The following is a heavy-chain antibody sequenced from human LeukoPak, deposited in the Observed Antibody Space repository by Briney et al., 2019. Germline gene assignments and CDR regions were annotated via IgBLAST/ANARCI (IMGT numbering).Heavy chain of an antibody. CDR2: IYYSGST. D-gene: IGHD6-13*01. CDR3: ARHSLQQMNYFDY. J-gene: IGHJ4*02. CDR1: GVTFSSSSYY. Sequence: SVTLSLTCTVSGVTFSSSSYYWGWIRQPPGKGLEWIGRIYYSGSTFYNPSLKSRVTISLDTSKNQFSLKLSSVTAADTAVYYCARHSLQQMNYFDYWGQGTLVTVSS. V-gene: IGHV4-39*01.